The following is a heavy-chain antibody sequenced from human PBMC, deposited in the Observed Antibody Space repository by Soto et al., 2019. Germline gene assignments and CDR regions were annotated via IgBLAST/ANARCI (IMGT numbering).Heavy chain of an antibody. Sequence: LSLTCTVSGGSISSYYWSWIRQPPGKGLEWIGYIYYSGSTYYNPSLKSRVTISVDTSKNQFSLKLSSVTAADTAVYYCAREPPAHYYDSSGYSPYGMDVWGQGTTVTVS. V-gene: IGHV4-59*12. CDR1: GGSISSYY. D-gene: IGHD3-22*01. J-gene: IGHJ6*02. CDR2: IYYSGST. CDR3: AREPPAHYYDSSGYSPYGMDV.